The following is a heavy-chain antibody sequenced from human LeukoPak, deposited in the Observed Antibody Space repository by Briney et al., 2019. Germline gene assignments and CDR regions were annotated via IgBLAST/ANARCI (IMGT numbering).Heavy chain of an antibody. D-gene: IGHD2-15*01. V-gene: IGHV3-21*01. CDR2: ISSSSSYI. J-gene: IGHJ4*02. Sequence: GGSLRLSCAASGFTFSSYSMNWVRQAPGKGLEWVSSISSSSSYIYYADSVKGRFTISRDNAKNTLYLQMNSLRADDTAVYYCAKTYLYCSGGSCYFDYWGQGTLVTVSS. CDR1: GFTFSSYS. CDR3: AKTYLYCSGGSCYFDY.